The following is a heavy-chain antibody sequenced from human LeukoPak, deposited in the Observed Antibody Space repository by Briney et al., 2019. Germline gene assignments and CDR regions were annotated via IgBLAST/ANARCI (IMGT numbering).Heavy chain of an antibody. V-gene: IGHV3-21*01. CDR3: ARSRGYVRMTAFDI. Sequence: GGSLRLSCAASGFTFSSYSMNWVRQAPGKGLEWVSSISSSSSYIYYADSVKGRFTISRDNAKNSLYLQMNSLRAEDTAVYYCARSRGYVRMTAFDIWGQGTMVTVSS. J-gene: IGHJ3*02. CDR1: GFTFSSYS. CDR2: ISSSSSYI. D-gene: IGHD5-12*01.